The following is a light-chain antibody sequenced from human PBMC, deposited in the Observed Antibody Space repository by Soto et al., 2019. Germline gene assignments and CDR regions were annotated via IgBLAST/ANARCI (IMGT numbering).Light chain of an antibody. CDR3: QPYNRLIT. V-gene: IGKV1-5*01. CDR1: QTIDSW. CDR2: DAT. Sequence: DSQMTKSTSILSASVGDSVTIAGRSSQTIDSWVAWYQQKPGKAPKLLVYDATSLESGVSSRFSGSGYGTDFTLSINNLQPDDFATYNCQPYNRLITFGQGTRLEI. J-gene: IGKJ5*01.